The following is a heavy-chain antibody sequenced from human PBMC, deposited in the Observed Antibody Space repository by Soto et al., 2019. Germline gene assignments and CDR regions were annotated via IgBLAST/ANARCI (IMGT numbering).Heavy chain of an antibody. J-gene: IGHJ6*02. CDR2: IYYSGST. V-gene: IGHV4-39*01. D-gene: IGHD4-17*01. Sequence: SETLSLTCTVSGGSISSSSYYWGWIRQPPGKGLEWIGSIYYSGSTYYNPSLKSRVTISVDTSKNQFSLKLSSVTAADTAVYYCATGMGFVDGDQYYYYYGMDVWGQGTTVTVSS. CDR1: GGSISSSSYY. CDR3: ATGMGFVDGDQYYYYYGMDV.